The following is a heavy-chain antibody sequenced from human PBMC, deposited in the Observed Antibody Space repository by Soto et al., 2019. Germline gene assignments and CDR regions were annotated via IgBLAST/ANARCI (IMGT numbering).Heavy chain of an antibody. V-gene: IGHV4-30-4*01. CDR1: GGSISSGAYY. J-gene: IGHJ5*02. CDR2: IYYSGST. Sequence: QVPLQESGPGLVKPSHTLSLTCTVSGGSISSGAYYWSWIRQPPGKGLEWIGYIYYSGSTYYNPSFKSPLTIPVDTTKNQFSLKLSSVTAADTAVYYCARDGAPNWFDPWSQGTLVTVSS. CDR3: ARDGAPNWFDP. D-gene: IGHD3-16*01.